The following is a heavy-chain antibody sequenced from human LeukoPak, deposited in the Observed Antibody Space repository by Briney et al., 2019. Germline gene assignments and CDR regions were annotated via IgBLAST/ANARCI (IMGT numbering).Heavy chain of an antibody. Sequence: SETLSLTCTVSGGSISSSSYYWGWLRQPPGKGLEWIGSIYARGTTYYTPALKSRVTISVDTSKNQFSLKLSSVTAAYTAVYYCARVLEWLLYGSPNNWVDPWGQGTLVTVSS. D-gene: IGHD3-3*01. J-gene: IGHJ5*02. CDR3: ARVLEWLLYGSPNNWVDP. CDR2: IYARGTT. CDR1: GGSISSSSYY. V-gene: IGHV4-39*01.